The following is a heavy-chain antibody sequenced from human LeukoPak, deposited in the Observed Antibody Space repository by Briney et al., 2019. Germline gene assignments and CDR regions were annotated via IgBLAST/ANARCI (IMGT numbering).Heavy chain of an antibody. V-gene: IGHV3-21*01. CDR2: ISSSSSYI. D-gene: IGHD5-18*01. CDR3: ARDGYSVGWFDP. Sequence: PGGSLRLSCAASGFTFSSYSMNWVRQAPGKGLEWVSSISSSSSYIYYADSVKGRFTISRDNAKNSLYLQMNSLRAEDTAVYYCARDGYSVGWFDPWGQGTLVTVSS. J-gene: IGHJ5*02. CDR1: GFTFSSYS.